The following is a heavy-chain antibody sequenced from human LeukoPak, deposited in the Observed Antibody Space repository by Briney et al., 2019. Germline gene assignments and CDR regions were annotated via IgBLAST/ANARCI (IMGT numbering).Heavy chain of an antibody. CDR3: AKDKGATVGDYFDY. J-gene: IGHJ4*02. CDR1: GFTFDDYT. V-gene: IGHV3-43*01. CDR2: ISWDGGST. D-gene: IGHD1-26*01. Sequence: GGSLRLSCAASGFTFDDYTMHWVRQAPGKGLEWVSLISWDGGSTYYADSVKGRFTISRDNSKNSLYLQMNSLRTEDTALYYCAKDKGATVGDYFDYWGQGTLVTVSS.